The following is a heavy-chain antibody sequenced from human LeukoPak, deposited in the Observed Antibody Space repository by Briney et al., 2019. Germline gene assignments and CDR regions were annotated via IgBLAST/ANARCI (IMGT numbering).Heavy chain of an antibody. D-gene: IGHD2-2*01. J-gene: IGHJ6*03. CDR3: ARHHCSSTSCPYYYYYYYMDV. CDR2: IYPGDSDT. V-gene: IGHV5-51*01. CDR1: GYRFTSYW. Sequence: GESLKISCKGSGYRFTSYWIGWVRQMPGKGLEWMGIIYPGDSDTRYSPSFQGQVTISADKSISTAYLQWSSLEASDTAMYYCARHHCSSTSCPYYYYYYYMDVWGKGTTVTVSS.